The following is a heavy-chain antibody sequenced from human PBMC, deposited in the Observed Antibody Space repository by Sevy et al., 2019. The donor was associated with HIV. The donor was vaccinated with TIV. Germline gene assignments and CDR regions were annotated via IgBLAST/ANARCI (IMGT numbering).Heavy chain of an antibody. CDR3: STDDLISY. J-gene: IGHJ4*02. CDR1: GFDFPNAW. V-gene: IGHV3-15*07. D-gene: IGHD3-3*02. CDR2: IKSITDGGAA. Sequence: GGSLRLSCTASGFDFPNAWMNWIRQVPGKGLEWVGHIKSITDGGAADYAAPVKGRFTISRHDSKNNLYLQMNSLKAEDTAVYYCSTDDLISYWGRGTLVTVSS.